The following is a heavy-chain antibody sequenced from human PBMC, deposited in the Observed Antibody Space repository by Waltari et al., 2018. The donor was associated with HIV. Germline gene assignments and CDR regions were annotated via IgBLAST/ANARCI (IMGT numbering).Heavy chain of an antibody. D-gene: IGHD4-17*01. CDR2: SDSGGRT. CDR3: ARGPMTTVTRGAFDI. Sequence: EVQLVESGGGLVQPGGSLRLSCASSGFTVSSNYMSWVRQAPGKGLEWVSVSDSGGRTYYEDSVKGRITISRQNSKNTLYLQMNSLRAEDTAVYYCARGPMTTVTRGAFDIWGQGTMVTVAS. CDR1: GFTVSSNY. V-gene: IGHV3-53*04. J-gene: IGHJ3*02.